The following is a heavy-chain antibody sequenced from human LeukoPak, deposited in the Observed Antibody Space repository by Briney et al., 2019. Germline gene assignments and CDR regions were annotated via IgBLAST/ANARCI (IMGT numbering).Heavy chain of an antibody. D-gene: IGHD5-24*01. Sequence: PSETLSLTCTVSGYSISSGYYWSWIRQPAGKGLEWIGRIYTSGSTNYNPSLKSRVTISVDTSKNQFSLKLSSVTAADTAVYYCAREMATTYYYYYYYMDVWGKGTTVTISS. CDR1: GYSISSGYY. CDR3: AREMATTYYYYYYYMDV. J-gene: IGHJ6*03. V-gene: IGHV4-61*02. CDR2: IYTSGST.